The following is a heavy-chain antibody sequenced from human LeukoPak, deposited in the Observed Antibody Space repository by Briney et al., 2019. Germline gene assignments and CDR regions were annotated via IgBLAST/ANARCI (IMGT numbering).Heavy chain of an antibody. V-gene: IGHV4-59*01. Sequence: PSETLSLTCTVSGGSISSYYWSWIRQPPGKGLEWIGYVYYTRSTNYNPSLNSRVTMSIDTSKNQFSLRLSSVTAADTAVYYCARVVGFYDSSAFDLWGQGTLVTVSS. CDR1: GGSISSYY. CDR2: VYYTRST. J-gene: IGHJ4*02. D-gene: IGHD3-22*01. CDR3: ARVVGFYDSSAFDL.